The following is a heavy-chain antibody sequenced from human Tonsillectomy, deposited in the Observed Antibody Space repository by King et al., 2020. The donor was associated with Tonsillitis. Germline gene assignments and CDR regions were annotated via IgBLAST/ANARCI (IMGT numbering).Heavy chain of an antibody. V-gene: IGHV4-61*02. CDR2: INASGST. Sequence: QLQESGPGLVKPSQTLSLTCTVSGGSINSDAYYWTWIRQPAGKGLEWIGRINASGSTSSNPSLKSRVTISVDTSKNHFSLELSSVTAADTALYYCAREDFGDYPYWGQGTLVTVSS. CDR3: AREDFGDYPY. J-gene: IGHJ4*02. CDR1: GGSINSDAYY. D-gene: IGHD4-17*01.